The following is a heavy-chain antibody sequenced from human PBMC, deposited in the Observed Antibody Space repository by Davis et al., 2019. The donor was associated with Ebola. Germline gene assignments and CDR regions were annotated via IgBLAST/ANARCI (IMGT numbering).Heavy chain of an antibody. D-gene: IGHD2-15*01. CDR1: GGSINKYY. Sequence: SETLSLTCTVSGGSINKYYWSWIRQPPGKGLEWIGSIFSSGTTNYNPSLKSRVSISVDTSKNQFSLRLRSVTAADTAVYYCATFVLGYCSGGSCYNYFDDWGQGTLVTVSS. CDR3: ATFVLGYCSGGSCYNYFDD. CDR2: IFSSGTT. J-gene: IGHJ4*02. V-gene: IGHV4-59*01.